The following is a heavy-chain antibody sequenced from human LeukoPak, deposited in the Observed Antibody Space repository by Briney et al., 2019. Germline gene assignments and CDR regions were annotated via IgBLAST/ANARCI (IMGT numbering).Heavy chain of an antibody. CDR1: GYTFTSYY. CDR3: ARSAYYDFWSGYYGSTRYFDY. J-gene: IGHJ4*02. Sequence: ASVKVSCKASGYTFTSYYMHWVRQAPGQGLEWMGIINPSGGSTSYAQKSQGRVTMTRDTSTSTVYMELSSLRSEDTAVYYCARSAYYDFWSGYYGSTRYFDYWGQGTLVTVSS. D-gene: IGHD3-3*01. CDR2: INPSGGST. V-gene: IGHV1-46*01.